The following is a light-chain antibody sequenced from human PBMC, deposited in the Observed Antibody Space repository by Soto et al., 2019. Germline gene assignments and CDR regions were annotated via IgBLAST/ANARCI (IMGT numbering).Light chain of an antibody. CDR3: SSYTSSSTPYV. Sequence: SALTQPASVAGSPGQSFTISCTGTSSDIGGSNSVSWYQQHPGKAPKLMIYDVSNRPSGVSNRFSGSKPGNTASLTISGLQAEDEADYYCSSYTSSSTPYVFGTGTKVTV. CDR2: DVS. CDR1: SSDIGGSNS. V-gene: IGLV2-14*01. J-gene: IGLJ1*01.